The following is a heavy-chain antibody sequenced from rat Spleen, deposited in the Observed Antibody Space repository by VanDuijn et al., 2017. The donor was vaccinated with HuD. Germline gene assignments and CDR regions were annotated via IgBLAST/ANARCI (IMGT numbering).Heavy chain of an antibody. Sequence: EVELVESGGGLVQPGRSMKLSCAASGFTFSDYYMDWVRQAPKKGLEWVASISYEGSITYYGDSVKGRFTISRDNAKSTLYLQMNSLRSEDTATYYCTTGDYGYTRLFAYWGQGTLVTVSS. CDR3: TTGDYGYTRLFAY. D-gene: IGHD1-9*01. V-gene: IGHV5-22*01. CDR2: ISYEGSIT. CDR1: GFTFSDYY. J-gene: IGHJ3*01.